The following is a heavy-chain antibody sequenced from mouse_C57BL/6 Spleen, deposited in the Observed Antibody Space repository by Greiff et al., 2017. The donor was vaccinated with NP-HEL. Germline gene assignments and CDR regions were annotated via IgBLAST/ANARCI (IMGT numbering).Heavy chain of an antibody. D-gene: IGHD1-1*01. V-gene: IGHV1-69*01. CDR3: ARSLRSSYKGVY. CDR1: GYTFTSYW. Sequence: VQLQQPGAELVMPGASVKLSCKASGYTFTSYWMHWVKQRPGQGLEWIGEIDPSDSYTNYNQKFKGKSTLTVDKSSSTAYMQLSSLTSEDSAVYYCARSLRSSYKGVYWGQGTTLTVSS. CDR2: IDPSDSYT. J-gene: IGHJ2*01.